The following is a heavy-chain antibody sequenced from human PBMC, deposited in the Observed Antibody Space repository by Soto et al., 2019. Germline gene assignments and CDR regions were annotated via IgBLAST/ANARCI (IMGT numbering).Heavy chain of an antibody. CDR3: AIGGDWYFFDI. D-gene: IGHD2-21*02. V-gene: IGHV5-51*01. CDR2: IWPGDSET. CDR1: GYSFTNYW. J-gene: IGHJ3*02. Sequence: PGESLKISCQGSGYSFTNYWIGWVRQMPGKGLEWMGSIWPGDSETRYSPSFQGQVTISADKSISTAYLQWSSLKASDTAMYYCAIGGDWYFFDIWAQGTMVTVS.